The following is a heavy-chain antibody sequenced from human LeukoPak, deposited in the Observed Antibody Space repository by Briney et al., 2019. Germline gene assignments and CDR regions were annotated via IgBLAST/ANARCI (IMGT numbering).Heavy chain of an antibody. CDR3: ATSGGFVLPNAITGNWYMDV. CDR1: GFTFSDYS. J-gene: IGHJ6*03. Sequence: GTSLRLSCEASGFTFSDYSMNWVRQAPGQGLAWVASITSAGGYTYYADSVQGRFTISRDNAQNSLFLQTNSLRAEDTAVYFCATSGGFVLPNAITGNWYMDVWGRGTTVTVSS. V-gene: IGHV3-21*01. D-gene: IGHD2-2*01. CDR2: ITSAGGYT.